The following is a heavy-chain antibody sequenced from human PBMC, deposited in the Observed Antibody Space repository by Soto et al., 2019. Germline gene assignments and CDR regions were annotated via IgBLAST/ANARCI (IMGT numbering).Heavy chain of an antibody. CDR3: ASRTSGYYGGAFDI. J-gene: IGHJ3*02. V-gene: IGHV4-4*07. CDR2: IYTSGST. D-gene: IGHD3-22*01. Sequence: QVQLQESGPGLVKPSETLSLTCTVSGGSISSYYWSWIRQPAGKGLEWIGRIYTSGSTNYNPSLKRRVTMSVDKSKDQYSLKLSSVTAADTAVYYCASRTSGYYGGAFDIWGQGTMVTVSS. CDR1: GGSISSYY.